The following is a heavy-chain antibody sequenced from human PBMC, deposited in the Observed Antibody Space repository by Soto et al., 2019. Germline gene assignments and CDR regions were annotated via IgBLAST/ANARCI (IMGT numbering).Heavy chain of an antibody. J-gene: IGHJ4*02. CDR2: IYYGGST. V-gene: IGHV4-31*03. Sequence: TCSVSGGYIIDLGDHCSRNNQHPGKGLEWIGYIYYGGSTYYNPSTKSRVTISVDTSKNQFSLKLSSVAAADTALYFYARARSRSGSNFLAFWGQGTSVIGSS. CDR3: ARARSRSGSNFLAF. CDR1: GGYIIDLGDH. D-gene: IGHD1-26*01.